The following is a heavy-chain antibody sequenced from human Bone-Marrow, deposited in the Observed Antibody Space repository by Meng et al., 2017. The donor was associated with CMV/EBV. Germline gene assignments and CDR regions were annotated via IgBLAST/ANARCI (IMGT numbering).Heavy chain of an antibody. J-gene: IGHJ5*02. CDR2: IKSKTDGGTT. Sequence: GESLKISCAASGFTFSNAWMSWVRQAPGKGMEWVCRIKSKTDGGTTDYAAPVKGRFTISRDDSKNTLYLQMNSLNTEDTAVYYCTTGFGYVLSWGQGTLVTVCS. D-gene: IGHD2-2*01. CDR1: GFTFSNAW. V-gene: IGHV3-15*01. CDR3: TTGFGYVLS.